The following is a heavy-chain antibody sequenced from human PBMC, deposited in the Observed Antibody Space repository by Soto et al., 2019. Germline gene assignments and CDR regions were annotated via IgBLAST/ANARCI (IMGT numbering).Heavy chain of an antibody. CDR2: MYYSGRT. Sequence: QVQLQESGPGLVKPSQTLSLTCTVSGGSISSGGYYWSWLRQHPGQGLEWIAYMYYSGRTYYNPALKSRVTIAVDTSKNQSSLKLSSVTAADTAVYYCARVPGVWGQGTLVTVSS. CDR3: ARVPGV. D-gene: IGHD3-10*01. J-gene: IGHJ4*02. CDR1: GGSISSGGYY. V-gene: IGHV4-31*03.